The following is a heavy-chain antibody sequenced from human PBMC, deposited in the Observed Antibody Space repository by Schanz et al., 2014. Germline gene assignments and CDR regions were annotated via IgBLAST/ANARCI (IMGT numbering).Heavy chain of an antibody. CDR3: AREEGYGYGPGAFDI. D-gene: IGHD5-18*01. CDR1: GFSFSTYA. J-gene: IGHJ3*02. CDR2: ILYDGSKT. Sequence: VQVVESGGGLVQPGGSLRLSCAASGFSFSTYAMHWVRQAPGKGLEWVAVILYDGSKTYYADSVKGRFTISRDNSKNTLSLQMNSLRAEDTAVYYCAREEGYGYGPGAFDIWGQGTMVTVSS. V-gene: IGHV3-30*04.